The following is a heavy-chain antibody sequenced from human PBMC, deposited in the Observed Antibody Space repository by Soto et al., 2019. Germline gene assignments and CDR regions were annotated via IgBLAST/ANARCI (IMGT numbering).Heavy chain of an antibody. CDR1: GYSFTSYW. D-gene: IGHD6-13*01. J-gene: IGHJ6*02. CDR2: IYPGDSDT. CDR3: ARTSAGGKYYYGMDV. V-gene: IGHV5-51*01. Sequence: PGESLKISCKGSGYSFTSYWIGWVRQMPGKGLELMGIIYPGDSDTRYSPSFQGQVTISADKSISTAYLQWSSLKASDTAMYYCARTSAGGKYYYGMDVWGQGTTVTVSS.